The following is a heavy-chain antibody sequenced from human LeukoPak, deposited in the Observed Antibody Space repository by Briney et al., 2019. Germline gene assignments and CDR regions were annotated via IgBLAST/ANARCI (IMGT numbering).Heavy chain of an antibody. CDR2: ISGSGGST. CDR3: AKDHRIYCSSTSCPPFDY. CDR1: GFTFSSYA. V-gene: IGHV3-23*01. D-gene: IGHD2-2*01. Sequence: GGSLRLSCAASGFTFSSYAMSWVRQAPGKGLEWVSAISGSGGSTYYADSAKGRFTISRDNSKNTLYLQMNSLRAEDTAVYYCAKDHRIYCSSTSCPPFDYWGQGTLVTVSS. J-gene: IGHJ4*02.